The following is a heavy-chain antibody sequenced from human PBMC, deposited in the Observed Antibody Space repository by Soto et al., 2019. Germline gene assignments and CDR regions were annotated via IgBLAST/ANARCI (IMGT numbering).Heavy chain of an antibody. V-gene: IGHV1-2*02. D-gene: IGHD2-15*01. CDR3: ARGGEFCSTGSCNSSLGDAFDV. J-gene: IGHJ3*01. CDR2: ISPNNGAT. CDR1: GYTFSDYY. Sequence: QVQLVQSGAEVKKPGASMKVSCKASGYTFSDYYMHWVRQAPGQGLECMGWISPNNGATNYAQKFQDRVTMTRDASITTAYMELSRLRSDDTAVNYCARGGEFCSTGSCNSSLGDAFDVWGQGTTVTVSS.